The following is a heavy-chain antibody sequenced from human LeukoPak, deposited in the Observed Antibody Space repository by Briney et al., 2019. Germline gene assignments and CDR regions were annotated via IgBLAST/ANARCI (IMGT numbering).Heavy chain of an antibody. Sequence: GGSLRLSCAASGFTFSSYSMNWVRQAPGKGLEWVSYISSSSSTIYYADSVKGRFTISRDNAKNSLYLQMNSLRDGDTAVYYCARNGGCSSTSCYSEGLFDYWGQGTLVTVSS. CDR1: GFTFSSYS. CDR2: ISSSSSTI. V-gene: IGHV3-48*02. J-gene: IGHJ4*02. CDR3: ARNGGCSSTSCYSEGLFDY. D-gene: IGHD2-2*01.